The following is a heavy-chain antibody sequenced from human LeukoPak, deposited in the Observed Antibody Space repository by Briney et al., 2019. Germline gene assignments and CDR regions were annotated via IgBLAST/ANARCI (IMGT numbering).Heavy chain of an antibody. V-gene: IGHV3-30*04. Sequence: GGSLRLSCAASGFTFSSYAMHWVRQAPGKGLEWVAVISYDGSNKYYADSVKGRFTISRDNSKNTLYLQMNSLRAEDTAVYYCASRLVRAVTYCFDYWGLGTLVTVSS. CDR1: GFTFSSYA. D-gene: IGHD3-10*01. CDR2: ISYDGSNK. CDR3: ASRLVRAVTYCFDY. J-gene: IGHJ4*02.